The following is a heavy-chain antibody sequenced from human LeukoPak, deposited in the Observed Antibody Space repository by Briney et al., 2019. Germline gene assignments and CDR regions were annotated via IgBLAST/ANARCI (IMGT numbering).Heavy chain of an antibody. J-gene: IGHJ3*02. CDR2: ISYDGSNK. CDR3: AKDQTVRAARVDAFDI. V-gene: IGHV3-30*18. CDR1: GFTFSSYG. Sequence: GGSLRLSCAASGFTFSSYGMHWVRQAPGKGLEWVAVISYDGSNKYYADSVKGRFTISRDNSKNTLYLQMNSLRAEDTAVYYCAKDQTVRAARVDAFDIWGQGTMVTVSS. D-gene: IGHD6-6*01.